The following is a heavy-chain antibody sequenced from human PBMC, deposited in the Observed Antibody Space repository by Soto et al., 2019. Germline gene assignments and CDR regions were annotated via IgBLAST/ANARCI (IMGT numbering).Heavy chain of an antibody. V-gene: IGHV3-33*01. CDR1: GFTLSNCG. Sequence: GGSLRLSCAASGFTLSNCGMHWVRQAPGKGLEWVAVVRDDADDTYYADSVKGRFTISRDNSKNTLYLQMSSLRAEDTAVYYCARPYSSNSNWFDPWGQGTLVTVSS. J-gene: IGHJ5*02. D-gene: IGHD6-19*01. CDR3: ARPYSSNSNWFDP. CDR2: VRDDADDT.